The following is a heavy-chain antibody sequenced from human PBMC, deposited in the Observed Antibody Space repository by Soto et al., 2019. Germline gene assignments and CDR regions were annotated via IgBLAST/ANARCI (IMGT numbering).Heavy chain of an antibody. CDR2: IIPILGIA. V-gene: IGHV1-69*02. J-gene: IGHJ4*02. Sequence: QVQLVQSGAEVKKPGSSVKVSCKASGGTFSSYTISWVRQAPGQGLEWMGSIIPILGIANYAQKFQGRVTITADKSTSTAYMELSSLRSEDTAVYYCASARYDYIWGSYRSRYFDYWGQGTLVTVSS. CDR1: GGTFSSYT. D-gene: IGHD3-16*02. CDR3: ASARYDYIWGSYRSRYFDY.